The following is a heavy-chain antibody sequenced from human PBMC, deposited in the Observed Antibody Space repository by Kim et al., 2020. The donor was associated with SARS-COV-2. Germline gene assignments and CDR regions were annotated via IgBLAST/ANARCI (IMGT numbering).Heavy chain of an antibody. J-gene: IGHJ4*02. V-gene: IGHV1-18*01. Sequence: ASVKVSCKTSGYIFPSYGITWVRQAPGQGLEWMGWINPYNGNTNTPQQFQGRLTMTTEKSTATAYMELRSLTSDDTAVYYCARVPPSRSSKWPPPLENFDYWGQGSLVTVSS. D-gene: IGHD6-13*01. CDR2: INPYNGNT. CDR3: ARVPPSRSSKWPPPLENFDY. CDR1: GYIFPSYG.